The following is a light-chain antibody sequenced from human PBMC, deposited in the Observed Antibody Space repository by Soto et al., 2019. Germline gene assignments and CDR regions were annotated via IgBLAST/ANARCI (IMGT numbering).Light chain of an antibody. CDR3: SSYAGSNWYV. CDR1: NSDVGGYNY. J-gene: IGLJ1*01. V-gene: IGLV2-8*01. Sequence: QSALTQPPSPSGSSGQSVTISCTGTNSDVGGYNYVSWYQQYPGKAPKLIIYEVNERPSGVPDRFSGSKSGNTASLTVSGLQTADEADYYCSSYAGSNWYVFGTGT. CDR2: EVN.